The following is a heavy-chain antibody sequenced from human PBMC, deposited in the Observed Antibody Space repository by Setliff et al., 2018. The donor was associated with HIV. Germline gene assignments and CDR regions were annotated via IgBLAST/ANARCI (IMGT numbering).Heavy chain of an antibody. D-gene: IGHD2-15*01. CDR3: ARLGSHCKNAFCPPY. Sequence: PSETLSLTCAVYGGSFGAYYWTWIRQPPGKGLEWIGEINRSGNTKYNPSLKSRVTISIDTSKKQFSLKLNSVTAADTAVYYCARLGSHCKNAFCPPYWGQGTLVTVSS. CDR1: GGSFGAYY. V-gene: IGHV4-34*01. J-gene: IGHJ4*02. CDR2: INRSGNT.